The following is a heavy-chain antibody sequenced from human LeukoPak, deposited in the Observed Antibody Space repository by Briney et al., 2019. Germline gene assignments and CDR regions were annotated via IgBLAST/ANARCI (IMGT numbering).Heavy chain of an antibody. D-gene: IGHD3-10*01. CDR2: IIPIFGTA. V-gene: IGHV1-69*13. Sequence: SVKVSRKASGGTFSSYAISWVRQAPGQGLEWMGGIIPIFGTANYAQKFQGRVTITADESTSTAYMELSSLRSEDTAVYYCARDIVVRGVIITSDYYYYMDVWGKGTTVTVSS. CDR3: ARDIVVRGVIITSDYYYYMDV. J-gene: IGHJ6*03. CDR1: GGTFSSYA.